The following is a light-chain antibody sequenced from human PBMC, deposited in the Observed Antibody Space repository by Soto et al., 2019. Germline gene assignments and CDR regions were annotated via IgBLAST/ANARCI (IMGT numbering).Light chain of an antibody. V-gene: IGLV2-14*01. J-gene: IGLJ2*01. Sequence: QSALNQPASVSGSPGQSITISCTGSDSDIGTYNYVSWYQHLPGKAPRLIIYEVTNRPSGISNRFSGSKSGNTASLTISGLQAEDDADYYCSSFTISDTLLFGGGTKLTVL. CDR2: EVT. CDR1: DSDIGTYNY. CDR3: SSFTISDTLL.